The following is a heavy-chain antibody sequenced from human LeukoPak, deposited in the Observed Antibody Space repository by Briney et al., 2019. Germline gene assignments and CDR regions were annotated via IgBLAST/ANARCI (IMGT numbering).Heavy chain of an antibody. V-gene: IGHV1-46*01. Sequence: SVKVSCKGSGYTFTSNYMHWVRQPPGQGLESVGIINPSGGSTTYAQKFQGRVTMTRDMSTSTVYMELSSLRSEDTAVYYCARERPGRYCSSTSCYAASPFDPWGQGTLVIVSS. D-gene: IGHD2-2*01. CDR3: ARERPGRYCSSTSCYAASPFDP. CDR1: GYTFTSNY. J-gene: IGHJ5*02. CDR2: INPSGGST.